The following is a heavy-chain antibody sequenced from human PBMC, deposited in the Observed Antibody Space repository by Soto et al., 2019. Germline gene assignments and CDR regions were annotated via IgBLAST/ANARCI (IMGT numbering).Heavy chain of an antibody. CDR1: GFTFSSYA. CDR2: ISGSGGST. V-gene: IGHV3-23*01. J-gene: IGHJ4*02. CDR3: AKGGPLTLVVTAIFAYYFDY. Sequence: GGSLRLSCAASGFTFSSYAMSWVRQAPGKGLEWVSAISGSGGSTYYADSVKGRFTISRDNSKNTLYLQMNSLRAEDTAVYYCAKGGPLTLVVTAIFAYYFDYWGQGTLVTVSS. D-gene: IGHD2-21*02.